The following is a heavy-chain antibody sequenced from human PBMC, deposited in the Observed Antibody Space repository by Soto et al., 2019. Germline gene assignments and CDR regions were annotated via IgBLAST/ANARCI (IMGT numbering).Heavy chain of an antibody. Sequence: EVQLVESGGGLVQPGRSLRLSCAASGFTFDDYAMHWVRQGPGKGLEWVSSISWNSGNLGYPDSVKGRFTISRDNAKNSLYLQMNSLRGEDTALYYCAKGASTTVFAFNDYWGQGTLVTVSS. D-gene: IGHD4-17*01. J-gene: IGHJ4*02. CDR1: GFTFDDYA. CDR3: AKGASTTVFAFNDY. CDR2: ISWNSGNL. V-gene: IGHV3-9*01.